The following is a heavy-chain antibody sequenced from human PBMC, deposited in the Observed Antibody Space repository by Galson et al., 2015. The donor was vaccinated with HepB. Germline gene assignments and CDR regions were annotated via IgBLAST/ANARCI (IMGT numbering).Heavy chain of an antibody. J-gene: IGHJ4*02. CDR3: ARDLGLIWFGTESLFLDY. Sequence: SVKVSCKASGSTFTSYAMHWVRQAPGQSIKWLGWIHIGNGKTKYSQKFQGRVTITRDIYANMAYMELTNLRFEDTGVYYCARDLGLIWFGTESLFLDYWGQGTLVTVSS. D-gene: IGHD3-10*01. CDR2: IHIGNGKT. V-gene: IGHV1-3*04. CDR1: GSTFTSYA.